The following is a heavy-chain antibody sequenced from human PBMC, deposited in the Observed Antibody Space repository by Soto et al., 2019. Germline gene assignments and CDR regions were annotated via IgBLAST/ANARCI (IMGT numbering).Heavy chain of an antibody. CDR3: ARGAGSFYYYGMDV. CDR1: GGSISSYY. Sequence: SETLSLTCTVSGGSISSYYWSWIRQPPGKGLDWIGYLYYGGTTNYNPSLKSRVSISVDTSKNQFSLKLTSVTAADTAVYYCARGAGSFYYYGMDVWGQGTTVTVSS. D-gene: IGHD6-13*01. CDR2: LYYGGTT. V-gene: IGHV4-59*01. J-gene: IGHJ6*02.